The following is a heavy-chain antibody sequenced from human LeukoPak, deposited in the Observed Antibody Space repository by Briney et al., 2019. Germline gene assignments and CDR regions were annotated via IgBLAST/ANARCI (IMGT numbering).Heavy chain of an antibody. V-gene: IGHV3-7*01. CDR2: IKPDGSVK. D-gene: IGHD1-1*01. CDR3: ARDQPDPAGTGPRFDY. J-gene: IGHJ4*02. Sequence: GGSLRLSCVASGITFSSSWMSWVRQAPGKGLEWVANIKPDGSVKYYADSVKGQFTISRDNAENSLYLQMNSLRTEDTAVYCCARDQPDPAGTGPRFDYWGQGSLVTVSS. CDR1: GITFSSSW.